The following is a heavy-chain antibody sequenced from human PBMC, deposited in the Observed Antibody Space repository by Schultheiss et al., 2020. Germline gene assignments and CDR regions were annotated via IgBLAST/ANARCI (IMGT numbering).Heavy chain of an antibody. CDR1: GYSFTSYW. V-gene: IGHV5-51*01. CDR3: ATHGPVAGTCMDV. Sequence: GGSLRLSCKGSGYSFTSYWIGWVRQMPGKGLEWMGIIYPGDSDTRYSPSFQGQVTISADKSISTAYLQWSSLKASDTAMYYCATHGPVAGTCMDVWGQGTTVTVSS. D-gene: IGHD6-19*01. CDR2: IYPGDSDT. J-gene: IGHJ6*02.